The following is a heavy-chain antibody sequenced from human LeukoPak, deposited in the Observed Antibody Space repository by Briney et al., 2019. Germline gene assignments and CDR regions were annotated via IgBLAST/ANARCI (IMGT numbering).Heavy chain of an antibody. CDR3: ARDIGSYYDSTGYFDY. D-gene: IGHD3-22*01. CDR2: IYHSGST. V-gene: IGHV4-30-2*01. Sequence: SETLSLTCAVSGGSISSGGYSWSWIRQPPGKGLEWIGYIYHSGSTYYNPSLKSRVTISVDRSKNQFSLKLSSVTAADTAVYYCARDIGSYYDSTGYFDYWGQGTLVTVSS. J-gene: IGHJ4*02. CDR1: GGSISSGGYS.